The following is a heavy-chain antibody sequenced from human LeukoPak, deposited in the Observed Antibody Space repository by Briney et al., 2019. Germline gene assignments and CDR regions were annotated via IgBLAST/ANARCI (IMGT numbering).Heavy chain of an antibody. Sequence: VGSLRLSCAASGFTFSSYSMIWVRQAPGKGLGWVSSIRINSSYIYYADSVKGRLTISRDNAKNSLYPQMSCLRAEDTAVYYCARDEGYYDYWGQGTLVTVSS. D-gene: IGHD3-22*01. CDR3: ARDEGYYDY. J-gene: IGHJ4*02. CDR2: IRINSSYI. V-gene: IGHV3-21*01. CDR1: GFTFSSYS.